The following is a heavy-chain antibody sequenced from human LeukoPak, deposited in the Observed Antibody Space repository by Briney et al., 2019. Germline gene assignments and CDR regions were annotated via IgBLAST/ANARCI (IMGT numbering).Heavy chain of an antibody. J-gene: IGHJ4*02. CDR1: GFTFSNAW. V-gene: IGHV3-15*01. CDR2: IKSKTDGETT. Sequence: PGGSLRLSCVVSGFTFSNAWMNWVRQAPGKGLEWVGRIKSKTDGETTDYAAPVKGRFTISRDDSKNMLYLQMNSLKTEDTAIYYCTTLTMLLGAHADYWGQGTLVTVSS. D-gene: IGHD3-10*01. CDR3: TTLTMLLGAHADY.